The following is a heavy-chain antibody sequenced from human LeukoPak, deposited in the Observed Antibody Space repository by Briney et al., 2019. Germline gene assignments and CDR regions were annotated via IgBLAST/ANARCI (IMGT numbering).Heavy chain of an antibody. CDR3: ARDGVGATGLEFDY. Sequence: VXXAXXXGLEWVXVIWYDGSNKYYADSVKGRFTISRDNSKNTLFLQMSSLRAGDTALYYCARDGVGATGLEFDYWGQGALVTVSS. J-gene: IGHJ4*02. CDR2: IWYDGSNK. D-gene: IGHD1-26*01. V-gene: IGHV3-33*01.